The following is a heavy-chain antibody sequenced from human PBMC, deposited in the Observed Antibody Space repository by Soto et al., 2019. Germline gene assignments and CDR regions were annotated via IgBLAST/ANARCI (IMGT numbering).Heavy chain of an antibody. CDR1: GFTFSSYS. D-gene: IGHD1-26*01. CDR2: ISSSSSTI. CDR3: AGANPRWTTIDAFDI. Sequence: PGGSLRLSCAASGFTFSSYSMNWVRQAPGKGLEWVSYISSSSSTIYYADSVKGRLTISRDNAKNSLYLQMNSLRDEDTAVYYCAGANPRWTTIDAFDIWGQGTMVTVSS. J-gene: IGHJ3*02. V-gene: IGHV3-48*02.